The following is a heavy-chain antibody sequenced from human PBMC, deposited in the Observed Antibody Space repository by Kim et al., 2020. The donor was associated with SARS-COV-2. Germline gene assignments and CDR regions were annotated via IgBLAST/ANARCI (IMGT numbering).Heavy chain of an antibody. Sequence: ASVKVSCKASGYTFTTYNIHWVRQAPGQGLDWMGWIHSGKGNTKYSQKFQGRVSISRDISANTAYMDLSSLGSEDTAIYYCVTGGGPAWGQGTLGTVSP. J-gene: IGHJ4*02. D-gene: IGHD5-12*01. CDR3: VTGGGPA. CDR2: IHSGKGNT. CDR1: GYTFTTYN. V-gene: IGHV1-3*04.